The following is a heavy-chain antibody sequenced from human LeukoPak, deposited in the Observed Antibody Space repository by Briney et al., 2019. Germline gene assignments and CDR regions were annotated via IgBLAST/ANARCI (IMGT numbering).Heavy chain of an antibody. CDR3: ARGNSDYDHDY. CDR1: GFTFTSYS. CDR2: ISTTSRHI. J-gene: IGHJ4*02. V-gene: IGHV3-21*01. D-gene: IGHD5-12*01. Sequence: PGGSLRLSCAASGFTFTSYSMNWVRQAPGKGLEWVSSISTTSRHIYYADSVKGRFTVSRDNAKNSLYLHMNSLRAEDTAVYYCARGNSDYDHDYWGQGTLVTVSS.